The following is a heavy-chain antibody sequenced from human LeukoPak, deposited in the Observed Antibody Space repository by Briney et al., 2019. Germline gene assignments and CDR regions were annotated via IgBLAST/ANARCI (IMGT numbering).Heavy chain of an antibody. D-gene: IGHD3-3*01. J-gene: IGHJ4*02. CDR3: ARDLEYDFWSGYHRAYYFDY. CDR2: IKQDGSEK. V-gene: IGHV3-7*01. CDR1: GFTFSSYW. Sequence: GGSLRLSCAASGFTFSSYWMSWVRQAPGKGLEWVANIKQDGSEKYYVDSVKGRFTISRDNAKNSLYLQMNSLRAEDTAVYYCARDLEYDFWSGYHRAYYFDYWGQGTLVTVSS.